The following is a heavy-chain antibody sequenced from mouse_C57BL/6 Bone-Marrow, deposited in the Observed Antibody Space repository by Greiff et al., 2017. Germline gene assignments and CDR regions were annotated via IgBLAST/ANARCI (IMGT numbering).Heavy chain of an antibody. J-gene: IGHJ1*03. CDR1: GFNIKDYY. CDR2: IDPEDGET. Sequence: DVKLVESGAELVKPGASVKLSCTASGFNIKDYYMHWVKQRTEQGLEWIGRIDPEDGETKYAPKFQGKATITADTSSNTAYLQLSSLTSEDTAVYYCAKSPDYYGSSYGDWYFDVWGTGTTVTVSS. V-gene: IGHV14-2*01. D-gene: IGHD1-1*01. CDR3: AKSPDYYGSSYGDWYFDV.